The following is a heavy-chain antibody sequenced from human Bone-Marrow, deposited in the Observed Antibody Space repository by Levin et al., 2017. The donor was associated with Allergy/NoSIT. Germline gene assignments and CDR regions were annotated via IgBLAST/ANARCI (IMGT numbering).Heavy chain of an antibody. CDR3: ARGNTPLDY. Sequence: PGGSLRLSCAASGFSFSSQGMHWLRQAPGKGLEWVAGLWYDGSNQHYADSVKGRFTVSRDNSKNTLFLQMNTLTAEDTAVYYCARGNTPLDYWGQGTLVTVSS. CDR1: GFSFSSQG. J-gene: IGHJ4*02. CDR2: LWYDGSNQ. V-gene: IGHV3-33*01. D-gene: IGHD1/OR15-1a*01.